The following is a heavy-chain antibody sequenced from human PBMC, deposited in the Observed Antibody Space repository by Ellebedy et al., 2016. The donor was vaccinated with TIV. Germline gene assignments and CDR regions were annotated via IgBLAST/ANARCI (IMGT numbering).Heavy chain of an antibody. CDR2: IYTSGST. D-gene: IGHD3-10*01. CDR1: GGSIRSYY. J-gene: IGHJ6*02. CDR3: ARDMRNYYGSGSPEGYYKYYYAMDV. Sequence: SETLSLTCTVSGGSIRSYYWDWIRQPAGKGLEWIGRIYTSGSTNYNPSLKSRVTMSADMSKNHVSLRLSSVTAADTAVYYCARDMRNYYGSGSPEGYYKYYYAMDVWGQGTTVSVSS. V-gene: IGHV4-4*07.